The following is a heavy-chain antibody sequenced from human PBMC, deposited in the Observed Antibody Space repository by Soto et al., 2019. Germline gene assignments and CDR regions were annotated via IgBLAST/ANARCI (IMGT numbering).Heavy chain of an antibody. D-gene: IGHD6-19*01. V-gene: IGHV4-59*01. CDR3: ARVMAVAGEGSYYYYYYGMDV. Sequence: SETLSLTCTVSGGSISSYYWSWIRQPPGKGLEWIWYIFYSGSTNYNPSLKSRVTISVDTSKNQFSLKLGSVTAADTAVYYCARVMAVAGEGSYYYYYYGMDVWGQGTTVTVSS. CDR1: GGSISSYY. J-gene: IGHJ6*02. CDR2: IFYSGST.